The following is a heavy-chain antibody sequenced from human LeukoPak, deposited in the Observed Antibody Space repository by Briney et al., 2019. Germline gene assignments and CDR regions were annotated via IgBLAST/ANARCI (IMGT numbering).Heavy chain of an antibody. CDR2: IYSGGST. CDR3: ARGVAVADGFDY. D-gene: IGHD6-19*01. V-gene: IGHV3-53*01. J-gene: IGHJ4*02. Sequence: GGSLRLPCAASGFTVSSNYMSWVRQAPGKGLEWVSVIYSGGSTYYADSVKGRFTISRDNAKNSLYLQMNSLRAEDTAVYYCARGVAVADGFDYWGQGTLVTVSS. CDR1: GFTVSSNY.